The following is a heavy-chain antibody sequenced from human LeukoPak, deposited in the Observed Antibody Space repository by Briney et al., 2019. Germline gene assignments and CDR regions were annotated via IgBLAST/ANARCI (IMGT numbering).Heavy chain of an antibody. J-gene: IGHJ4*02. V-gene: IGHV1-2*02. D-gene: IGHD1-7*01. Sequence: ASVKVSCKASGYTFTGYYVHWVRQAPGQGLKWMGWINPYSGDTNYAQNFQGRVTMTRDTSISTAYMELSSLKSDDTAVYYCARDLTVGQTTRDYWGQGTLVTVSS. CDR1: GYTFTGYY. CDR3: ARDLTVGQTTRDY. CDR2: INPYSGDT.